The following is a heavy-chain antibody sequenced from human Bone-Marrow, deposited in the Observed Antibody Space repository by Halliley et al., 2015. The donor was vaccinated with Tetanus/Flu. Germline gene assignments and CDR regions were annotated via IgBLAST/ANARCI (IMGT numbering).Heavy chain of an antibody. D-gene: IGHD3-22*01. Sequence: WVSVIYSADAAYHADSVKGRFPISRDNSKNTVYLHMNSLRAADSAMYYCKTGLYDNSGTSYAEYWGQGALVTVSS. J-gene: IGHJ4*02. V-gene: IGHV3-53*01. CDR2: IYSADAA. CDR3: KTGLYDNSGTSYAEY.